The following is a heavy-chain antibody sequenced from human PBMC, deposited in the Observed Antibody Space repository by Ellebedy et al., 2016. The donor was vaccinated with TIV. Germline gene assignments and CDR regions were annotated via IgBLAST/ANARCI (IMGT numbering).Heavy chain of an antibody. CDR2: ITNGVVYT. CDR3: VKDNGGTPDHWFNP. J-gene: IGHJ5*02. V-gene: IGHV3-23*01. Sequence: GGSLRLSXAASGFTFSYFAMSWVRQAPGKGLEWVSSITNGVVYTHYADSVKGRFTISRDNSNNTLFLQMNSLRAEDTALYYCVKDNGGTPDHWFNPWGQGTLVTVSS. D-gene: IGHD2-8*01. CDR1: GFTFSYFA.